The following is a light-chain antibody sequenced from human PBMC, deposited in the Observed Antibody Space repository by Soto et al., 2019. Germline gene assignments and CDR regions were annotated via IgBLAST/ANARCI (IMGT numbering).Light chain of an antibody. Sequence: VLTQSPATLSVSPGETASLPSRASQSAGNFLAWYQQKPGQAPRLLIYYISTRATGIPARFSGSGSGTEFTLTINSLQSEDSAVYYCQQHNQWPITFGQGTRLEIK. V-gene: IGKV3D-15*01. J-gene: IGKJ5*01. CDR2: YIS. CDR3: QQHNQWPIT. CDR1: QSAGNF.